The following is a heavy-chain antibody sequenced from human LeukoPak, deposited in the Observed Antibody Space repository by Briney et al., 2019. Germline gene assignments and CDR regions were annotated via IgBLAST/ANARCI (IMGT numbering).Heavy chain of an antibody. CDR1: GFTFSDYS. CDR3: ARSRSVSNYKGMDV. Sequence: GGSLRLSCPASGFTFSDYSMSWVRQAPGKGLEWVSSISSSSDYIYYADSVKGRFTISRDSARNSLYLQMNSLRAEDTAVYYCARSRSVSNYKGMDVWGQGTTVTVSS. D-gene: IGHD5/OR15-5a*01. CDR2: ISSSSDYI. J-gene: IGHJ6*02. V-gene: IGHV3-21*01.